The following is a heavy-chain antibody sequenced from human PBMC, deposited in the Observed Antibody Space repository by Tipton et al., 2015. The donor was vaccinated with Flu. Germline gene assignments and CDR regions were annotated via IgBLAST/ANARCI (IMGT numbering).Heavy chain of an antibody. CDR3: ARPGGPAAINPFSYFDF. CDR1: GYTFTSYY. CDR2: INPYGGIT. J-gene: IGHJ4*02. Sequence: QSGPEVKKPGASVKVSCKASGYTFTSYYIHWVRQAPGQGLEWMGLINPYGGITIYAQKLQDRVTMTRDTSTSTVYMELRSLRSDDTAVYYCARPGGPAAINPFSYFDFWGQGALVTVSS. V-gene: IGHV1-46*04. D-gene: IGHD2-2*01.